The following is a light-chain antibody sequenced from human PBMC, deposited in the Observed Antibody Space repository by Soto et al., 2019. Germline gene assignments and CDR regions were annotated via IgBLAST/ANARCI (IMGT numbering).Light chain of an antibody. CDR1: QSLLYSNGYNY. Sequence: DIVMTQSPLSLSVTPGEPAPISCRSSQSLLYSNGYNYLDWYLQKPGQSPQLLIYMGSNRASGVPDRFSGSGSGTDFTLKISRVEAEDVGIYYCMQALQTPLTFGGGTKVEI. V-gene: IGKV2-28*01. J-gene: IGKJ4*01. CDR3: MQALQTPLT. CDR2: MGS.